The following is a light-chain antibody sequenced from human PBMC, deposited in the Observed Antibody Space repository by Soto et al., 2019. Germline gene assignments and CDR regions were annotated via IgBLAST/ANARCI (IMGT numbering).Light chain of an antibody. CDR2: DVA. V-gene: IGLV2-14*03. CDR1: SSDVGGSNF. J-gene: IGLJ1*01. CDR3: VSFTSSTTYV. Sequence: QSALTQPASVSASPGQSITISCTGTSSDVGGSNFVSWYQQHPGKPPKLIIYDVATRPSGVSNRFSGSKSGSTASLILSRLQTEDEADYYCVSFTSSTTYVFGSGTKLTVL.